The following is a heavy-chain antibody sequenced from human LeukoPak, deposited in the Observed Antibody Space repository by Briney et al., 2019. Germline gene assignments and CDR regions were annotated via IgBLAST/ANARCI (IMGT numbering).Heavy chain of an antibody. D-gene: IGHD3-9*01. J-gene: IGHJ5*02. CDR1: GGSISSYY. Sequence: PSETLSLTCTVSGGSISSYYWSWIRQPPGKGLEWIGYIYYSGSTNYNPSPKSRVTISVDTSKNQFSLKLSSVPAADTAVYYCAREKGITIGTAGFDRWGQGTLVTVSS. V-gene: IGHV4-59*01. CDR2: IYYSGST. CDR3: AREKGITIGTAGFDR.